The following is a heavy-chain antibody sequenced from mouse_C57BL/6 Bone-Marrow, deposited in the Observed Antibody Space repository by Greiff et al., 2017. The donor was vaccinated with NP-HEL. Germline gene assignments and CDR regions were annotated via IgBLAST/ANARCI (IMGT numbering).Heavy chain of an antibody. CDR1: GFSLTSYG. Sequence: VQLQQSGPGLVQPSQSLSITCTVSGFSLTSYGVHWVRQSPGKGLEWLGVIWSGGSTDYNAAFISRLSISKDNSKSQVFFKMNSLQADDTAIYYCASPYYSNFYAMDYWGQGTSVTVSS. J-gene: IGHJ4*01. D-gene: IGHD2-5*01. CDR3: ASPYYSNFYAMDY. CDR2: IWSGGST. V-gene: IGHV2-2*01.